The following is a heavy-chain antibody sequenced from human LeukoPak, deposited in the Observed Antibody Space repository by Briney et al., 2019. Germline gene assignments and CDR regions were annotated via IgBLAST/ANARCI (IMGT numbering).Heavy chain of an antibody. CDR3: ARDQVTAIEYFQH. J-gene: IGHJ1*01. V-gene: IGHV3-53*01. Sequence: PGGSLRLSCAASGFTVSSNYMSWVRQAPGKGLEWVSVFYSGGSTYYADSVKGRFTISRDNSKNMLFLQMNSLGVEDTAVYYCARDQVTAIEYFQHWGQGTLVTVSS. CDR1: GFTVSSNY. D-gene: IGHD2-21*02. CDR2: FYSGGST.